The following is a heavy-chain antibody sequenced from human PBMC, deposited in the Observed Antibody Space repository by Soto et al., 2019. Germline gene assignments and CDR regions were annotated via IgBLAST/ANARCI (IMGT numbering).Heavy chain of an antibody. V-gene: IGHV1-69*13. D-gene: IGHD2-2*01. CDR2: IIPIFGTA. CDR3: ARDPGQGFGSSTSGDAFDI. Sequence: SVKVSCKASGYIFINYYIHWVRQAPGQGLEWMGGIIPIFGTANYAQKFQGRVTITADESTSTAYMELSSLRSEDTAVYYCARDPGQGFGSSTSGDAFDIWGQGTMVTVSS. CDR1: GYIFINYY. J-gene: IGHJ3*02.